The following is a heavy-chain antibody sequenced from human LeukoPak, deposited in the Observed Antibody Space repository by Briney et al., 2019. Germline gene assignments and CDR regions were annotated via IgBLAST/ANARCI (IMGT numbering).Heavy chain of an antibody. V-gene: IGHV1-2*02. CDR1: GYTFTRYD. CDR2: IDPNSGVT. CDR3: ARELPYWGAAMVI. Sequence: ASVKVSCKASGYTFTRYDMHWVRQAPGQGLEWMGWIDPNSGVTNYAQKFQGRVTMTRDTSISTAYMELSRLRSDDTAVYYCARELPYWGAAMVIWGQGTLVSVSS. D-gene: IGHD5-18*01. J-gene: IGHJ4*02.